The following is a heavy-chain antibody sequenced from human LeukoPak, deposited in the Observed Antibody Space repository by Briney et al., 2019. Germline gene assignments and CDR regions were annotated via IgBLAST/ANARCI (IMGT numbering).Heavy chain of an antibody. CDR1: GFTFSSYN. D-gene: IGHD3-3*01. J-gene: IGHJ4*02. CDR2: ISDRSTYI. V-gene: IGHV3-21*01. CDR3: ARDPASDFASGYNSR. Sequence: GGSLRLSCAASGFTFSSYNMNWVRQAPGKGLEWVSSISDRSTYIYYADSVRGRFTVSRDNAENSLYLQMNNLRAEGTAVYYCARDPASDFASGYNSRWGQGTLVTVSS.